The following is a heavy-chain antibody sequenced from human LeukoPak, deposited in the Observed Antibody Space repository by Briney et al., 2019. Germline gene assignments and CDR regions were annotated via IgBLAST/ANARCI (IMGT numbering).Heavy chain of an antibody. J-gene: IGHJ4*02. CDR3: ARDHASSPFDH. Sequence: PSETLSLTCTASGDSVSGRRYYWNWIRQSAGKGLEWIGRISSPVSTNYNPSLKSRAAISVDTSKNEVSLKLISVTAADTAVYYCARDHASSPFDHWGQGALVIVSS. CDR2: ISSPVST. CDR1: GDSVSGRRYY. D-gene: IGHD2-2*01. V-gene: IGHV4-61*10.